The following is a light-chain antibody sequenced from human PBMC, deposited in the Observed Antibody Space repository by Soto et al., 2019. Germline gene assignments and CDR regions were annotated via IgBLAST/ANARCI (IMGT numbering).Light chain of an antibody. J-gene: IGLJ3*02. Sequence: QSVLTQPPSASGTPGQRVTISCSGSISNIGSHTVNWYQQLPGTAPKLLIYNNDERPSGVPDRFSGSKSGTSASLAISGLQSAYEAEYYCAAWDDSLNGWVFGGGTKLTVL. CDR2: NND. CDR3: AAWDDSLNGWV. CDR1: ISNIGSHT. V-gene: IGLV1-44*01.